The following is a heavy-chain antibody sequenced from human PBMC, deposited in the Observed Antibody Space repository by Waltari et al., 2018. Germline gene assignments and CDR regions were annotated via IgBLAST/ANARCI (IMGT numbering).Heavy chain of an antibody. D-gene: IGHD6-13*01. V-gene: IGHV1-46*01. CDR3: ARGRGTLGQLLVTY. CDR2: IDPDGGGT. CDR1: GSTFTNSY. J-gene: IGHJ4*02. Sequence: QVQLVQSGADVERPGAPVRISCEASGSTFTNSYVHWLRQAPGRGVEWLGIIDPDGGGTTYAPKFRDRLSLTRDTSTSVLYMALDNLNSDDSAIYFCARGRGTLGQLLVTYWGQGTQVLVSS.